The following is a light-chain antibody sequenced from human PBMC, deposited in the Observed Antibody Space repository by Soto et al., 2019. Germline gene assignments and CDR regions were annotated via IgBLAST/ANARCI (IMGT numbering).Light chain of an antibody. Sequence: QSVLTQPASVSGSPGQSITISCTGTSSDVGGYNYVPWYQQHPGKAPKLMIYEVSNRPSGVSNRFSGSKSGNTASLTISGLQAEDEADYYCSSYTSSISWVFGGGTKLTVL. CDR1: SSDVGGYNY. CDR3: SSYTSSISWV. J-gene: IGLJ3*02. CDR2: EVS. V-gene: IGLV2-14*01.